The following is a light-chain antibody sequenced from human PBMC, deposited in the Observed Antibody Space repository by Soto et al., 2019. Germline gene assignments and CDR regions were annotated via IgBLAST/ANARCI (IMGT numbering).Light chain of an antibody. CDR2: AAS. V-gene: IGKV1-39*01. J-gene: IGKJ5*01. CDR1: QSISSY. Sequence: DLQITQSPSNLSGSLGDRVALTCRASQSISSYLNWYQPKPGKAPKLLIYAASSLQSGVPSRFSGSGYGTDFTRTITTLKTEDVGIYYCQQCHANPLTFGHGTRLEIK. CDR3: QQCHANPLT.